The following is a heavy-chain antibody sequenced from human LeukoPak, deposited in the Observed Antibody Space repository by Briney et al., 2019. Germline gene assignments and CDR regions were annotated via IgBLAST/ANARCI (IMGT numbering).Heavy chain of an antibody. V-gene: IGHV3-21*01. D-gene: IGHD3-16*01. CDR1: GFTFSSYW. CDR3: ARTGYGYNYFDY. J-gene: IGHJ4*02. CDR2: ISSGSTYT. Sequence: GGSLRLSCATSGFTFSSYWMSWVRQAPGKGLEWVSSISSGSTYTYYADSVKGRFTISRDNAKNSLYLQMNSLRAEDTAVYYCARTGYGYNYFDYWGQGTLVTVSS.